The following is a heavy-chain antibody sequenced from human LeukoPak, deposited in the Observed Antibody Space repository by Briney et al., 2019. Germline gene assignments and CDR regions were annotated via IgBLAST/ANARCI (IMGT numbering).Heavy chain of an antibody. CDR2: ISAYGGNT. J-gene: IGHJ4*02. V-gene: IGHV1-18*01. Sequence: ASXKVSCKASGYTFSSYGITWVGQARGQGREWMGWISAYGGNTDYAQKFQGRVTMTMDTSTSTAYMELRSLTSDDTAVYYCARGGSYYHFDYWGQGTLVTVSS. CDR1: GYTFSSYG. D-gene: IGHD1-26*01. CDR3: ARGGSYYHFDY.